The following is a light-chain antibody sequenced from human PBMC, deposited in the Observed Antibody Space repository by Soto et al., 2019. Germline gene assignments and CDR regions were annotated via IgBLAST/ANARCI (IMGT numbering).Light chain of an antibody. J-gene: IGLJ2*01. CDR1: NIGDKA. V-gene: IGLV3-21*04. CDR3: QVWDTTNDHPI. Sequence: SYVLTQRPSVSVAPEQTARITCGGDNIGDKAVHWYQHRPGQAPVLVIFYDFERPSGMHERFSGSNSGNTATLTISRVEAGDEADYYCQVWDTTNDHPIFGGGTQLTVL. CDR2: YDF.